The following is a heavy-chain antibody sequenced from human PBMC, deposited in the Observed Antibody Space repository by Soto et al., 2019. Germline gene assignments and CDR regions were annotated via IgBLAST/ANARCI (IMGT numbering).Heavy chain of an antibody. D-gene: IGHD1-26*01. CDR3: GRYTLGQGTLVTVSSVGRGWTLCRCSDHYEHGMDV. Sequence: EVQLVESGGGLAQPGGSLRLTCAVSGVSVHNNYLNWVRQAPGKGLEWIANVYSGERAYYADSVKGRFTIFRDISTNTLNLQMNSLRVEDTAVYYCGRYTLGQGTLVTVSSVGRGWTLCRCSDHYEHGMDVWGQGTTVTVSS. CDR2: VYSGERA. V-gene: IGHV3-66*01. J-gene: IGHJ6*02. CDR1: GVSVHNNY.